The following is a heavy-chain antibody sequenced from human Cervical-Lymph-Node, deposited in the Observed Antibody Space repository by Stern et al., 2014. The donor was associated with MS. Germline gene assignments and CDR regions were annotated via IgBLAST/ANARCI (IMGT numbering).Heavy chain of an antibody. CDR3: ARVRTTVTSYYYYGMDV. J-gene: IGHJ6*02. D-gene: IGHD4-17*01. CDR2: ISAYNGNT. Sequence: QDQLVQSGAEVKKPGASVKVSCKASGYTFTSYGISWVRQAPGQGLEWMGWISAYNGNTTYAQKLQGRVTMTTDTSTSTAYMELRSLRSDDTAVYYCARVRTTVTSYYYYGMDVWGQGTTVTVSS. V-gene: IGHV1-18*01. CDR1: GYTFTSYG.